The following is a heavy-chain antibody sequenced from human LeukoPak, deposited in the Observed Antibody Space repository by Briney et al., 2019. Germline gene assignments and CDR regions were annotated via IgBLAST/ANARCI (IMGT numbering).Heavy chain of an antibody. Sequence: GGSLRLSCAASGFTFSTFAMIWVRQPPGKGLEWVSSIFPSGGEIHYADSVKGRFTISRDNSKSTPSLQMNSLRAEDTAIYYCATYRQVQVPFECWGQGTLVTVSS. CDR2: IFPSGGEI. CDR3: ATYRQVQVPFEC. V-gene: IGHV3-23*01. CDR1: GFTFSTFA. D-gene: IGHD5-18*01. J-gene: IGHJ4*02.